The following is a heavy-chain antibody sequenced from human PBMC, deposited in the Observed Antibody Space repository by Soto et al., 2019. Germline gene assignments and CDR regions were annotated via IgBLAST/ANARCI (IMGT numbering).Heavy chain of an antibody. CDR3: ARVTVSSSWSENYYGMDV. CDR2: IYYSGST. D-gene: IGHD6-13*01. Sequence: PSETLSLTCTVSGGSISSGGYYWSWIRQHPGKGLEWIGYIYYSGSTYYNPSLKSRVTISVDTSKNQFSLKLSSVTAADTAVYYCARVTVSSSWSENYYGMDVWGQGTTVTVSS. CDR1: GGSISSGGYY. J-gene: IGHJ6*02. V-gene: IGHV4-31*03.